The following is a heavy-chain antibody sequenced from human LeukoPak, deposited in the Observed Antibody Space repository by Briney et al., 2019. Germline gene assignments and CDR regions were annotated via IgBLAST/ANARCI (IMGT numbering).Heavy chain of an antibody. CDR2: IYYSGST. J-gene: IGHJ5*02. D-gene: IGHD3-10*01. V-gene: IGHV4-39*07. Sequence: SETLSLTCTVSGGSISSSSYYWGWIRQPPGKGLEWIGSIYYSGSTYYNPSLKSRVTISVDTSKNQFSLKLSSVTAADTAVYYCARELLWFGELLVWFDPWGQGTLVTVSS. CDR3: ARELLWFGELLVWFDP. CDR1: GGSISSSSYY.